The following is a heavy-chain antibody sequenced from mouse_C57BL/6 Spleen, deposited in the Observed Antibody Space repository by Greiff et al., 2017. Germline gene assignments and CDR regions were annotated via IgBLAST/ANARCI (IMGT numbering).Heavy chain of an antibody. J-gene: IGHJ4*01. V-gene: IGHV1-74*01. D-gene: IGHD3-2*02. CDR3: AIYPPQATEAMDY. CDR1: GYTFTSYW. Sequence: QVQLKQPGAELVKPGASVKVSCKASGYTFTSYWMHWVKQRPGQGLEWIGRIHPSDSDTNYNQKFKGKATLTVDKSSSTAYMQLSSLTSEDSAVYYCAIYPPQATEAMDYWGQGTSVTVSS. CDR2: IHPSDSDT.